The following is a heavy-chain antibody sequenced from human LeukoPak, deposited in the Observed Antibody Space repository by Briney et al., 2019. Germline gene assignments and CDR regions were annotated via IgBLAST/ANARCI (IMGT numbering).Heavy chain of an antibody. D-gene: IGHD1-26*01. V-gene: IGHV3-23*01. CDR3: AKGAGSGSYYLSLYYYYMDV. CDR1: GFTFSSYA. J-gene: IGHJ6*03. CDR2: ISGSGGST. Sequence: GGSLRLSCAASGFTFSSYAMSWVRQAPGKGLEWVSAISGSGGSTYYADSVKGRFTISRDNSKNTLYLQMNSLRAEDTAVYYCAKGAGSGSYYLSLYYYYMDVWGNGTTVTVSS.